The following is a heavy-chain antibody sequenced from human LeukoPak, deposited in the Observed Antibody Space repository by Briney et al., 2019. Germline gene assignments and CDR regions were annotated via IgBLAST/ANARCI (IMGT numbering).Heavy chain of an antibody. CDR1: GFTFDDYA. Sequence: SGGSLRLSCAASGFTFDDYAMHWVRQAPGKGLEWVSGISWNSGSMGYADSVKGRFTISRDNAKNSLYLQMNSLRAEDTALYYCAKDISDTMLRGVGDYFDYGGQGTLVTVPS. CDR2: ISWNSGSM. V-gene: IGHV3-9*01. D-gene: IGHD3-10*01. CDR3: AKDISDTMLRGVGDYFDY. J-gene: IGHJ4*02.